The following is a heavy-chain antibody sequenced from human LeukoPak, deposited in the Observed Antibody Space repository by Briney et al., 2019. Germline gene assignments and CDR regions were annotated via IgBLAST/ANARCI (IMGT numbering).Heavy chain of an antibody. D-gene: IGHD3-3*01. CDR1: GGSFSGYY. V-gene: IGHV4-34*01. Sequence: SETLSLTCAVYGGSFSGYYWSWTRQPPGKGLEWIGEINHSGSTNYNPSLKSRVTISVDRSKNQFSLKLSSVTAADTAVYYCARAVVDFWSGYTPNWFDPWGQGTLVTVSS. J-gene: IGHJ5*02. CDR3: ARAVVDFWSGYTPNWFDP. CDR2: INHSGST.